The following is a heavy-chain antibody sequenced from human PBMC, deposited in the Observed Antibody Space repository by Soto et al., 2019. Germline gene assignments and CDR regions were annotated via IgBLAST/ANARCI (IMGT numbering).Heavy chain of an antibody. CDR3: ASRFGESQA. CDR1: GFIFNNHW. CDR2: INRDGSTT. V-gene: IGHV3-74*01. Sequence: GGSLRLSCAASGFIFNNHWMYWVRQAPGKGLVWVSHINRDGSTTNYADSVEGRFTISRDNAKNMLYLEMNSLRAEDTAVYYCASRFGESQAWGQGTLVTVSS. J-gene: IGHJ5*02. D-gene: IGHD3-10*01.